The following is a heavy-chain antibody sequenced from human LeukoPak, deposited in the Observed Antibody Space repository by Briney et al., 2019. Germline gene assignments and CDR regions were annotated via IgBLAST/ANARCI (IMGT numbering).Heavy chain of an antibody. V-gene: IGHV4-59*01. J-gene: IGHJ6*03. CDR2: IYYSGST. Sequence: PSETLSLTCIVSGGSISSYYWSWIRQPPGKGLEWIGHIYYSGSTKYNPSLKSRVTISVDTSKNQFSLKLSSVTAADTAVYYCARNFMATHYYYYMDVWGKGTTVTVSS. CDR3: ARNFMATHYYYYMDV. CDR1: GGSISSYY. D-gene: IGHD5-24*01.